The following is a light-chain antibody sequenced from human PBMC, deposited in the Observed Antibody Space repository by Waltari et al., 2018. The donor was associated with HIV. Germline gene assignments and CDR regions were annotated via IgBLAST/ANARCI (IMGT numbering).Light chain of an antibody. Sequence: QSVLTQPPSASGTPGHRVTISCSGSSSNIGTNSVNWYQHLPETAPKLLIFRNTQRPSGFPDRFAGSKSGTSASLAISGLQSEDEADYYCAAWDDSLNGYVFGTGTTVTGL. CDR2: RNT. CDR3: AAWDDSLNGYV. J-gene: IGLJ1*01. V-gene: IGLV1-44*01. CDR1: SSNIGTNS.